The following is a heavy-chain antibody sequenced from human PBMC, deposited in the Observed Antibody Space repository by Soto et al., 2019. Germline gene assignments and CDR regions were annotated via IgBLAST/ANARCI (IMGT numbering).Heavy chain of an antibody. CDR1: GGSISSGGYY. Sequence: SETLSLTCIVSGGSISSGGYYWSWIRQNPGKGLEWIGHIYYTGSTYYNPSLKSRLTMSVDTSKNQLSLKVSSVTAADTAVYYCARSIVARPRRDDGIDVWGKGTMVTVSS. J-gene: IGHJ6*04. V-gene: IGHV4-31*02. CDR3: ARSIVARPRRDDGIDV. CDR2: IYYTGST. D-gene: IGHD6-6*01.